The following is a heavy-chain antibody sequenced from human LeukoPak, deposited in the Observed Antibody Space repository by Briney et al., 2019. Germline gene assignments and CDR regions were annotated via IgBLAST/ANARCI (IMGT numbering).Heavy chain of an antibody. D-gene: IGHD1-26*01. CDR2: IYYSGST. Sequence: SETLSLTCTVSGGSIRSYYWSWLRRPPGKGLEWIGYIYYSGSTNYNPPLKSRVTISVDTSKNQFSLKLSSVTAADTAVYYCARAYSGTYHVFDYWGQGALVTVSS. V-gene: IGHV4-59*01. CDR1: GGSIRSYY. J-gene: IGHJ4*02. CDR3: ARAYSGTYHVFDY.